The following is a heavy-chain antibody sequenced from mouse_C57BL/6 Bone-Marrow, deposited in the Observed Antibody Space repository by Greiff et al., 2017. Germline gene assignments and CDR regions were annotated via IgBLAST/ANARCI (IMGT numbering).Heavy chain of an antibody. CDR3: ARFYGSSYYYFDY. D-gene: IGHD1-1*01. V-gene: IGHV2-9-1*01. CDR1: GFSLTSYA. Sequence: VKVVESGPGLVAPSQSLSITCTVSGFSLTSYAISWVRQPPGKGLEWLGVIWTGGGTNYNSALKSRLSISKDNSKSQVFLKRNSLQTDDTARYYCARFYGSSYYYFDYWGQGTTLTVSS. J-gene: IGHJ2*01. CDR2: IWTGGGT.